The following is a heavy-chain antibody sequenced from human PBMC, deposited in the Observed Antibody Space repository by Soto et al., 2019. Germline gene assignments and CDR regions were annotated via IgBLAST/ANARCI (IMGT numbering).Heavy chain of an antibody. CDR3: ARLRRGSYYYYYYYYGMDV. Sequence: GGSLRLSCAASGFTFSSYSMNWVRQAPGKGLEWVSYISSSSSTIYYADSVKGRFTISRDNVKNSLYLQMNSLRDEDTAVYYCARLRRGSYYYYYYYYGMDVWGQGTTVTVSS. CDR1: GFTFSSYS. D-gene: IGHD1-26*01. V-gene: IGHV3-48*02. CDR2: ISSSSSTI. J-gene: IGHJ6*02.